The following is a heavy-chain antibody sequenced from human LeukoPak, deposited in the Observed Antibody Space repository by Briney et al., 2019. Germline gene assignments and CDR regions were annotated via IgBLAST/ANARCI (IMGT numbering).Heavy chain of an antibody. CDR2: IYYSGST. J-gene: IGHJ4*02. Sequence: SETLSLTCTVSGDSINNYYWSWIRQPPGKGLEWIGYIYYSGSTNYNPSLKSRVTISVDTSKNQFSLKLSSVTAADTAVYYCARPRIAVAGLFDYWGQGTLVTVSS. V-gene: IGHV4-59*08. CDR1: GDSINNYY. D-gene: IGHD6-19*01. CDR3: ARPRIAVAGLFDY.